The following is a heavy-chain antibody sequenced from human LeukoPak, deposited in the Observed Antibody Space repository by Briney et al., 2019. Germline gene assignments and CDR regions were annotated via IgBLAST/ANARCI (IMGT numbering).Heavy chain of an antibody. V-gene: IGHV3-48*01. CDR2: ISSSGGTT. Sequence: PGGSLRLSCAASGFTFSTYAVNWVRQAPGKGLEWVSAISSSGGTTYYADSVKGRFTISGDNAKNSLYLQMNSLRAEDTAVYYCARALGYSYGYAVDYWGQGTLVTVSS. D-gene: IGHD5-18*01. CDR1: GFTFSTYA. J-gene: IGHJ4*02. CDR3: ARALGYSYGYAVDY.